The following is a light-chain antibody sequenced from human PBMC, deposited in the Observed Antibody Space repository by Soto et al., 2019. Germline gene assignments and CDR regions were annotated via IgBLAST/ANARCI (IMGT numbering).Light chain of an antibody. CDR1: SSDVGGYNY. Sequence: QSVLPQPRSVSGSPGQSVTISCTGTSSDVGGYNYVSWYLRHPGKAPKVMIYDVSKRPSGVPDRFSGSKSGNTASLTISGLQSEDEADYYCCSFAGNYIYVFGTGTKVTVL. CDR2: DVS. J-gene: IGLJ1*01. V-gene: IGLV2-11*01. CDR3: CSFAGNYIYV.